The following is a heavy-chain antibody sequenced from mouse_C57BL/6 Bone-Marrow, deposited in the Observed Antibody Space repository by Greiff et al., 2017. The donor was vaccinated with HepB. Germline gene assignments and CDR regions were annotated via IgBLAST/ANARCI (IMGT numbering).Heavy chain of an antibody. CDR3: ARGSYYYGSSFHYYAMDY. V-gene: IGHV1-9*01. CDR1: GYTFTGYW. J-gene: IGHJ4*01. D-gene: IGHD1-1*01. Sequence: VQRVESGAELMKPGASVKLSCKATGYTFTGYWIEWVKQRPGHGLEWIGEILPGSGSTNYNEKFKGKATFTADTSSNTAYMQLSSLTTEDSAIYYCARGSYYYGSSFHYYAMDYWGQGTSVTVSS. CDR2: ILPGSGST.